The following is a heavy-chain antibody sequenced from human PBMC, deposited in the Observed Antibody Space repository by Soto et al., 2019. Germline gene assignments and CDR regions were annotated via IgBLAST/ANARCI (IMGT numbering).Heavy chain of an antibody. CDR3: ARNPTALAP. J-gene: IGHJ5*02. D-gene: IGHD2-21*02. CDR2: IYYSGST. CDR1: GGSISNYY. Sequence: SETLSLTCTVSGGSISNYYWSWIRQPPGKGLEYIGYIYYSGSTNYNPSLKSRVTISVDTSKNQFSLKLNSVTAADTAVYYCARNPTALAPGGQETLVTVPS. V-gene: IGHV4-59*08.